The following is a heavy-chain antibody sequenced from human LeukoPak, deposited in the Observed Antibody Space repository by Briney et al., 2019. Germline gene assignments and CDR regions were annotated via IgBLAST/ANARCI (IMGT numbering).Heavy chain of an antibody. CDR2: ISGSGDST. CDR1: GFTLSTYG. V-gene: IGHV3-23*01. J-gene: IGHJ6*02. CDR3: AKDRPNGMDV. Sequence: GGSLRLSCAGSGFTLSTYGMTWVRQAPGKGLEWVSAISGSGDSTYYADSVKGRLTISRDDSKNTLYLQMNSLRAEDTAVDYCAKDRPNGMDVWGQGTTVIVSS.